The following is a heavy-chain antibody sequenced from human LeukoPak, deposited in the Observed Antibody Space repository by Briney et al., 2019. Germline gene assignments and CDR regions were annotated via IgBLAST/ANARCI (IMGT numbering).Heavy chain of an antibody. CDR2: INPGVVRT. J-gene: IGHJ5*02. CDR1: GYTVTKYY. D-gene: IGHD2-15*01. Sequence: ASVKVSCKASGYTVTKYYIHWLRQAPGQGLEWMGVINPGVVRTSYALRFQGRVTMTRDTSKSTVYMELSSLRSEDAAMYYCASGYCSGGTCYEGWFDPWGQGTLVTVSS. V-gene: IGHV1-46*01. CDR3: ASGYCSGGTCYEGWFDP.